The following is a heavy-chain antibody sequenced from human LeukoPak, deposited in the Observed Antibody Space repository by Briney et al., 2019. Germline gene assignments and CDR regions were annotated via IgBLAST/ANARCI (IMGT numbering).Heavy chain of an antibody. D-gene: IGHD6-13*01. CDR3: ARDLIAAAGTPWWFDP. V-gene: IGHV4-39*07. CDR2: IYYSGST. J-gene: IGHJ5*02. Sequence: SETLSLTCTVSGGSISSSSYYWGWIRQPPGKGLEWIGSIYYSGSTYYNPSLKSRVTISVDTSKNQFSLKLSSVTAADTAVYYCARDLIAAAGTPWWFDPWGQETLVTVSS. CDR1: GGSISSSSYY.